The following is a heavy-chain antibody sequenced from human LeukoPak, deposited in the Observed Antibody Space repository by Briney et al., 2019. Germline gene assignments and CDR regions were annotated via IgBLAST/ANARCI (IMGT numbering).Heavy chain of an antibody. CDR2: ISNKGGRT. D-gene: IGHD1-26*01. Sequence: GGSLRLSCAASGFTFSSYGMHWVRQAPGKGLEYVSGISNKGGRTYYADSVKGRFTISRDNSKNTLHLQMSGLRADDTAVYYCVKSGTWADFDSWGQGTLVTVSS. CDR3: VKSGTWADFDS. J-gene: IGHJ4*02. V-gene: IGHV3-64D*09. CDR1: GFTFSSYG.